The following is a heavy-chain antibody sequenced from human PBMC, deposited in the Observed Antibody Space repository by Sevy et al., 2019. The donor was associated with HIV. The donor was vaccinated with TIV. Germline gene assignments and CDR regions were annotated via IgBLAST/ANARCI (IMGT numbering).Heavy chain of an antibody. CDR1: GFTFSSYA. D-gene: IGHD6-13*01. J-gene: IGHJ4*02. V-gene: IGHV3-30-3*01. CDR2: ISYDGSNK. Sequence: GGSLRLSCAASGFTFSSYAMHWVRQAPGKGLEWVAVISYDGSNKYYADSVKGRFTISRANSKNTLYLQMNSLRAEDTAVYYCARDNDISAAGTGYFDYWGQGTLVTVSS. CDR3: ARDNDISAAGTGYFDY.